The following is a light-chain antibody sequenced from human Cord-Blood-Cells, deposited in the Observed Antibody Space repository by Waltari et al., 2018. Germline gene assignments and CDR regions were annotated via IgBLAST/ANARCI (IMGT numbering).Light chain of an antibody. V-gene: IGKV1-8*01. CDR3: QQYYSYPYT. J-gene: IGKJ2*01. Sequence: AIRITQSPSSLSASTGDRVTITCRASQGISSYLAWYQQKPGKAPKLLIYAASTLQSGVPSRFSGRGSGTDFTRTISCLQSEDFSTYYCQQYYSYPYTFGQGTKLEIK. CDR1: QGISSY. CDR2: AAS.